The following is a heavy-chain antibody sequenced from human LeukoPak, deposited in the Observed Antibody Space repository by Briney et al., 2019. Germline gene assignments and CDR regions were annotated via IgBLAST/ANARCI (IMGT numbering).Heavy chain of an antibody. J-gene: IGHJ6*02. Sequence: PGGSLRLSCAASGFTFSSYAMHWVRQAPGKGLEWVAVISYDGSNKYYADSVKGRFTISRDNSKNTLYLQMNSLRAEDTAVYYCARGFRGAGYYYGMDVWGQGTTVTVSS. V-gene: IGHV3-30-3*01. CDR1: GFTFSSYA. D-gene: IGHD3-10*01. CDR2: ISYDGSNK. CDR3: ARGFRGAGYYYGMDV.